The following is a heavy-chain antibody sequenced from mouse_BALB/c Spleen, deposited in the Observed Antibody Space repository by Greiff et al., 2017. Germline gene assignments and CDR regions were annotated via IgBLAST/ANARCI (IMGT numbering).Heavy chain of an antibody. J-gene: IGHJ2*01. CDR2: INYSGST. V-gene: IGHV3-2*02. CDR1: GYSITSDYA. Sequence: EVPLQESGPGLVKPSQSLSLTCTFTGYSITSDYAWNWIRQFPGNKLEWMGYINYSGSTSYNPSLKSRISITRDTSKNQFFLQLNSVTTEDTATYYCAREGAHFDYWGQGTTLTVSS. CDR3: AREGAHFDY.